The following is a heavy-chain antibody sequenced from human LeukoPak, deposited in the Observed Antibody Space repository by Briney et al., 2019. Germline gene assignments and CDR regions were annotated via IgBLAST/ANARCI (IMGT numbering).Heavy chain of an antibody. Sequence: GASVKVSCKAYGYTFTTYDVIWVRQATGQGLEWMGWMNPNTGNTGYAQNFQGRVTMTRNTSISTAYMELSSLRSEDTAVYFCAREGRVVVAAKAWRYYFDYWGQGTLVTVSS. CDR3: AREGRVVVAAKAWRYYFDY. CDR1: GYTFTTYD. CDR2: MNPNTGNT. J-gene: IGHJ4*02. D-gene: IGHD2-15*01. V-gene: IGHV1-8*01.